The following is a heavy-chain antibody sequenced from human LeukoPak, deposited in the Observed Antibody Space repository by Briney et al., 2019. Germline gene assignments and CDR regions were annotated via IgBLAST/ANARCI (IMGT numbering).Heavy chain of an antibody. V-gene: IGHV1-69*04. CDR1: GGTFSGYA. D-gene: IGHD6-6*01. Sequence: SVKVSCKASGGTFSGYAISWVRQAPGQGLEWMGRIIPILGIANYAQKFQGRVTITADKSTSTAYMELSSLRSEDTAVYYCARPDHSSSSAFDYWGQGTLVTVSS. J-gene: IGHJ4*02. CDR3: ARPDHSSSSAFDY. CDR2: IIPILGIA.